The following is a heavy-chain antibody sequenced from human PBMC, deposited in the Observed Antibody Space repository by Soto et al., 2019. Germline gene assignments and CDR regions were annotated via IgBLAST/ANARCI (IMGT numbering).Heavy chain of an antibody. CDR2: ISWNSGSI. CDR3: AKDGV. Sequence: EVQLVESGGGLVQPGRSLRLSCAASGFTFDDYAMHWVRQAPGKGLEWVSCISWNSGSIGYADSVKGRFTISRDNAKNSLYLQMNSLRAEDTALYYCAKDGVWGQGTLVTVSS. D-gene: IGHD3-10*01. CDR1: GFTFDDYA. J-gene: IGHJ4*02. V-gene: IGHV3-9*01.